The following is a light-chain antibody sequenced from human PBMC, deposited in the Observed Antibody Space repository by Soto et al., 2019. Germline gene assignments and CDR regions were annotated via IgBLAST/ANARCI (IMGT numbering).Light chain of an antibody. CDR3: QQYGNSPLT. CDR1: QSVSSSY. CDR2: GAS. J-gene: IGKJ4*01. V-gene: IGKV3-20*01. Sequence: DIVLTQSPGTLSLSPGERATLSCRARQSVSSSYLAWYQQKPGQAPRLLIYGASSRATGIPDRFSGSGSGTDFTLTISRLEPEDFAVYYCQQYGNSPLTFGGGTKVEIK.